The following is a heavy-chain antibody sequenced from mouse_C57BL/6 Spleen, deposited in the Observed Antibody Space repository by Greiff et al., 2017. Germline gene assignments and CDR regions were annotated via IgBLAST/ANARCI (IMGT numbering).Heavy chain of an antibody. CDR1: GYTFTSYG. CDR2: IYPRSGNT. J-gene: IGHJ2*01. CDR3: AREITTVVDYYFDY. D-gene: IGHD1-1*01. V-gene: IGHV1-81*01. Sequence: VQLQESGAELARPGASVKLSCKASGYTFTSYGISWVKQRTGQGLEWIGEIYPRSGNTYYNEKFKGKATLTADKSSSTAYMELRSLTSEDSAVYFCAREITTVVDYYFDYWGQGTTLTVSS.